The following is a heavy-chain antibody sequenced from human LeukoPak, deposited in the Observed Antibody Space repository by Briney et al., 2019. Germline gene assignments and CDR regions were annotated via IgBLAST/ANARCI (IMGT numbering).Heavy chain of an antibody. CDR3: ARRREDCSSTSCYNWFDP. CDR1: GGSISSVNYY. Sequence: AETLSPTCTVSGGSISSVNYYWGWIRQPPGKGLEWIGSIYYSGSTYYNPSLKSRVTISVDTSKNQFSLKLSSVTAADTAVYYCARRREDCSSTSCYNWFDPWGQGTLVTVSS. D-gene: IGHD2-2*01. V-gene: IGHV4-39*01. J-gene: IGHJ5*02. CDR2: IYYSGST.